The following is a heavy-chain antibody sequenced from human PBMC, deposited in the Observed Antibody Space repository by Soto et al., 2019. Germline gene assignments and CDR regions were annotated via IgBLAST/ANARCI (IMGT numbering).Heavy chain of an antibody. V-gene: IGHV5-51*01. Sequence: PGEXLKISCKGFGYRFTSYWIGWVRQMPGKGLEWLGIFFPGDSDTRYSPSLQGQVTISADKSISTAYLQWSSLKASDTAIYYCAISSIAAAGFDYWSQGTLVTVSS. CDR3: AISSIAAAGFDY. D-gene: IGHD6-13*01. CDR1: GYRFTSYW. CDR2: FFPGDSDT. J-gene: IGHJ4*02.